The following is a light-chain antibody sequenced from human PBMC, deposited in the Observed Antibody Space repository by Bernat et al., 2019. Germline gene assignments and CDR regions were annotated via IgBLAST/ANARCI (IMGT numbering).Light chain of an antibody. J-gene: IGKJ4*01. CDR2: KAS. Sequence: DIQMTQSPSTLSASVGDRVTITCRASQSISSWLAWYQQKPGKAPKLLIYKASSLESGVPSRFSGSGSGTEFTLTISSLQPDDFATYYCQQYNFWPQAVTFGGATRVE. CDR1: QSISSW. V-gene: IGKV1-5*03. CDR3: QQYNFWPQAVT.